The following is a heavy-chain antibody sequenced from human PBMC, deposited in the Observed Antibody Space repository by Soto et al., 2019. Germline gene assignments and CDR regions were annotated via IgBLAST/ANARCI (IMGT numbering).Heavy chain of an antibody. CDR2: INAGNGNT. J-gene: IGHJ4*02. Sequence: QVQLVQSGAEVKKPGASVKVSCKASGYTFTSYAMHWVRQAPGQRLEWMGWINAGNGNTKYSQKFQGRVTITRDTAASTGYMELSSLRYEDTAVYYCARRYYYDSSGYYYAHFDYWGQGTLVTVSS. CDR3: ARRYYYDSSGYYYAHFDY. V-gene: IGHV1-3*01. CDR1: GYTFTSYA. D-gene: IGHD3-22*01.